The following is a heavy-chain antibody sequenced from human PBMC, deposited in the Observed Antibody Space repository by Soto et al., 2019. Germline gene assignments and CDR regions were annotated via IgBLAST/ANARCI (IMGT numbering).Heavy chain of an antibody. CDR2: VHYSGST. V-gene: IGHV4-4*01. D-gene: IGHD3-10*01. J-gene: IGHJ2*01. CDR3: ARRLYGDWYFDR. CDR1: GDSTSNSNW. Sequence: QVQLQESGPGLVKPSETLSLTCAVSGDSTSNSNWWSWVRQPPGKGLEWIGEVHYSGSTNYNPSLKSRDTITMDTSKNQVSVKFSSVNAADTAMYCCARRLYGDWYFDRWGGGTLVTVTS.